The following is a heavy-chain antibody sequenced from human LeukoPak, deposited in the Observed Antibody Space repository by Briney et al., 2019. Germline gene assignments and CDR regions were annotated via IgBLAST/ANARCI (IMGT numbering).Heavy chain of an antibody. J-gene: IGHJ6*03. CDR1: GYSISSGYY. Sequence: PSETLSLTCIVSGYSISSGYYLGWIRPPPGKGLGWIGTIYRRGSTYSNPSRRGRVTISVDTSKNQFSLKLSSVTAADTAVYYCARTGAGYYYYYMDVWGKGTTVTVSS. CDR2: IYRRGST. D-gene: IGHD1-26*01. V-gene: IGHV4-38-2*02. CDR3: ARTGAGYYYYYMDV.